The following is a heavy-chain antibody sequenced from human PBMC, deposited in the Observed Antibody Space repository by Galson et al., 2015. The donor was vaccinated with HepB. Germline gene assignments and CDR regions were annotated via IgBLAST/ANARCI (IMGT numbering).Heavy chain of an antibody. Sequence: SLRLSCAASGFSFSSYAMHWVRQAPGKGLEWVAITSYDGRIKYYGDSVTGRFTISRDNSKNILFLEMNSLRAEDTAIFYCAKDRIATIDTYNHYGMDVWGQGTTVIVSS. D-gene: IGHD2/OR15-2a*01. CDR1: GFSFSSYA. CDR2: TSYDGRIK. CDR3: AKDRIATIDTYNHYGMDV. V-gene: IGHV3-30*18. J-gene: IGHJ6*02.